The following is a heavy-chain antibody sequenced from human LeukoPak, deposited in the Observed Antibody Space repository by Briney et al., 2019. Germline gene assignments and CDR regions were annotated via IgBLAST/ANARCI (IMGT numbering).Heavy chain of an antibody. Sequence: SSVKVSCKASGGTFSSYAISWVRQAPGQGLEWMGRIIPIFGTANYAQKFQGRVTITTDESTSTAYMELSSLRSEDTAVYYCARAAEASSWYSGSYYYYYMDVWGKGTTVTVSS. V-gene: IGHV1-69*05. CDR2: IIPIFGTA. D-gene: IGHD6-13*01. CDR1: GGTFSSYA. CDR3: ARAAEASSWYSGSYYYYYMDV. J-gene: IGHJ6*03.